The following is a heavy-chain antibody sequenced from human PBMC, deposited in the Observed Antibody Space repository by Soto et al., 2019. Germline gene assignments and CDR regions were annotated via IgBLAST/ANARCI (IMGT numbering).Heavy chain of an antibody. CDR3: VKWGDDSKYLNH. CDR1: EFIFSKSS. CDR2: INGSGGRT. Sequence: GGSLRLSCAASEFIFSKSSMMWVRQAPGAGLEWVSGINGSGGRTFYADSVKGRFTISRDNLKNTLFMQMNSLKAEDTAISECVKWGDDSKYLNHWGQGTLVTFSS. J-gene: IGHJ4*02. D-gene: IGHD2-21*02. V-gene: IGHV3-23*01.